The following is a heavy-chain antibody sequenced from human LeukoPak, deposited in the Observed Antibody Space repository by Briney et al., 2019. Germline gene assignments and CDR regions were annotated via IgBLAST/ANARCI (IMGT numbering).Heavy chain of an antibody. J-gene: IGHJ3*01. Sequence: SVKVSCKASGGTFSSYAISWVRQAPGQGLEWMGGIIPIFGTANYAQKFQGRVTITADESTSTAYMELSSLRSEDTALYYCAKDRGVWFGDDAFDLWGQGTMVTVSS. V-gene: IGHV1-69*13. D-gene: IGHD3-10*01. CDR3: AKDRGVWFGDDAFDL. CDR2: IIPIFGTA. CDR1: GGTFSSYA.